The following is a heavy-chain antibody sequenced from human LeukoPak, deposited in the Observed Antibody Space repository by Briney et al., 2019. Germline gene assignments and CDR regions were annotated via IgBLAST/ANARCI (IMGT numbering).Heavy chain of an antibody. Sequence: SVNVSCKVSGGTFSSYGISWVRQAPGQGLEWMGRIIPTSDTANYAQKFQGRVTITADKSTSTAYMELSSLKSEDTAVYYCTRGFGSSSWYVSDFDHWGQGTLVTVSS. CDR1: GGTFSSYG. CDR2: IIPTSDTA. V-gene: IGHV1-69*04. CDR3: TRGFGSSSWYVSDFDH. D-gene: IGHD6-13*01. J-gene: IGHJ4*02.